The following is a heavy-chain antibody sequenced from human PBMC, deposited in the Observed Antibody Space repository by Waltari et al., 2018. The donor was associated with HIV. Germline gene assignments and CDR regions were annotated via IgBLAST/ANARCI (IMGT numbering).Heavy chain of an antibody. V-gene: IGHV4-39*01. Sequence: QLQLQESGPGLVKPSETLSLTCTVSVGSISSRGHYWSWIRQPPGKGLEWIGNIYYSGNTYYNPSLKSRLSISVDTSKNQFSLKMTSVTAADTAVYYCARSDKGYNFYFGMDVWGQGTSVTVSS. CDR2: IYYSGNT. CDR1: VGSISSRGHY. D-gene: IGHD2-15*01. CDR3: ARSDKGYNFYFGMDV. J-gene: IGHJ6*02.